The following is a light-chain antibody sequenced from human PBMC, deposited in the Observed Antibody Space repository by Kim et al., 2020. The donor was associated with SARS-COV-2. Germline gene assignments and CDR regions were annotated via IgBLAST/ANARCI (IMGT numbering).Light chain of an antibody. CDR1: SSDVGGYTY. Sequence: GQSITISCTRTSSDVGGYTYVSWYQQPPGKAPKLRSYGVSNRPSGVSNRFSGSKSGNTASLTISGLQAEDEADYYCSSYTTSTSVVFGGGTQLTVL. CDR2: GVS. CDR3: SSYTTSTSVV. J-gene: IGLJ2*01. V-gene: IGLV2-14*03.